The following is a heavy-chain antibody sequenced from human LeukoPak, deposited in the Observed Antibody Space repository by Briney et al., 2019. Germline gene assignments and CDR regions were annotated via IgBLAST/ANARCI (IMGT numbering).Heavy chain of an antibody. Sequence: SETLSLTCTVSGGSISSSSYYWGWIRQPPGKGLEWIGSIYYSGSTYYNPSLKSRVTISVDTSKNQFSLKLSSVTAADTAVYYCARDSYSGYDSGFDYWGQGTLVTVSS. D-gene: IGHD5-12*01. CDR2: IYYSGST. V-gene: IGHV4-39*07. J-gene: IGHJ4*02. CDR3: ARDSYSGYDSGFDY. CDR1: GGSISSSSYY.